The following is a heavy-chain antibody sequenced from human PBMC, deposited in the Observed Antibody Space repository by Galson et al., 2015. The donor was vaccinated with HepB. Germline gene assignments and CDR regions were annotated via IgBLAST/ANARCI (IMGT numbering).Heavy chain of an antibody. Sequence: SLRLSCAASGFTFSSYSMNWVRQAPGKGLEWVSSISSSSSYIYYADSVKGRFTNSRDNAKNSLYLQMNSLRAEDTAVYYCARDKSIAAAGTYYYYGMDVWGQGTTVTVSS. D-gene: IGHD6-13*01. CDR2: ISSSSSYI. CDR1: GFTFSSYS. J-gene: IGHJ6*02. CDR3: ARDKSIAAAGTYYYYGMDV. V-gene: IGHV3-21*01.